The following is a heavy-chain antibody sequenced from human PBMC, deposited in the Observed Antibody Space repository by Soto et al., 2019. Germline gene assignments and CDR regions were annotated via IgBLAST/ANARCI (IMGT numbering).Heavy chain of an antibody. V-gene: IGHV3-64D*06. CDR3: VKVLSYSGTYYTFDY. Sequence: GGTLRLSCSASGFTFSSYAMHWVRQAPGKGLEYVSAISSNGGSTYYADSVKGRFTISRDNSKNTLYLQMSSLRAEDTAVYYCVKVLSYSGTYYTFDYWGHGTLVTVFS. CDR2: ISSNGGST. D-gene: IGHD1-26*01. CDR1: GFTFSSYA. J-gene: IGHJ4*01.